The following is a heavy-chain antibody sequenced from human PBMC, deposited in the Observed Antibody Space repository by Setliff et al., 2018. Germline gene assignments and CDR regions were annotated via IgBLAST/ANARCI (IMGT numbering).Heavy chain of an antibody. CDR3: AREQWLDPPRCYYMDV. CDR2: IYIGGSA. V-gene: IGHV4-4*07. D-gene: IGHD6-19*01. J-gene: IGHJ6*03. Sequence: ETLSLTCRVSGGSISSYYGSGIRQPAGKGWEWIGHIYIGGSANYNPSLKSRVTMSIYTSKNQFSLKLNSVTAADMAVFYCAREQWLDPPRCYYMDVWAKGTTVTVSS. CDR1: GGSISSYY.